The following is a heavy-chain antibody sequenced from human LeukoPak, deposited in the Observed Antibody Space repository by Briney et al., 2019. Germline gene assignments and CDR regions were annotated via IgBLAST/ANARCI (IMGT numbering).Heavy chain of an antibody. J-gene: IGHJ4*02. CDR2: INPNSGGT. V-gene: IGHV1-2*02. CDR1: GYTFSDYY. D-gene: IGHD2-15*01. Sequence: ASVKVSCKASGYTFSDYYMHWVRQAPGQGLEWMGWINPNSGGTNYAQKFQGRVTMTRDMSISTAYMELSRLRSDDTAVYYCARAGYCSGGSCYLFVDYWGQGTLVTVSS. CDR3: ARAGYCSGGSCYLFVDY.